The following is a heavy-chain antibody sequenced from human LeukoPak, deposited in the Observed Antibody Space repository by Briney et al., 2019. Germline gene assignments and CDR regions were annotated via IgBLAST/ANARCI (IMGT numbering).Heavy chain of an antibody. D-gene: IGHD3-3*01. CDR3: ARSYYDFWSADTSNWFDP. CDR1: GYTFTSYG. V-gene: IGHV1-18*01. Sequence: ASVKVSCKASGYTFTSYGISWVRQAPGQGLEWVGWISAYNGNTNYAQKLQGRVTMTTDTSTSTAYMELRSLRSDDTAVYYCARSYYDFWSADTSNWFDPWGQGTLVTVSS. CDR2: ISAYNGNT. J-gene: IGHJ5*02.